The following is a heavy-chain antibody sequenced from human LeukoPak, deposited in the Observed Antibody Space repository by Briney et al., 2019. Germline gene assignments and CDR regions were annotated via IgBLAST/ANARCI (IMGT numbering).Heavy chain of an antibody. CDR3: ARRWAITMIVGKRFDP. CDR2: INHSGST. J-gene: IGHJ5*02. Sequence: SETLSLTCAVYGGSFSGYYWSCIRQPPGKGLEWIGEINHSGSTNYNPSLKSRVTISVDTSKNQFSLKLSSVTAADTAVYYCARRWAITMIVGKRFDPWGQGTLVTVSS. CDR1: GGSFSGYY. V-gene: IGHV4-34*01. D-gene: IGHD3-22*01.